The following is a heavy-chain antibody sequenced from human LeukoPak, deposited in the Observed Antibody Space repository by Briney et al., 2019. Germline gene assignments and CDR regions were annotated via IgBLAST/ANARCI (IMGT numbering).Heavy chain of an antibody. J-gene: IGHJ4*02. CDR3: ARRGSYFSFADY. CDR1: GYSFTSYW. D-gene: IGHD1-26*01. V-gene: IGHV5-51*01. CDR2: IYPGDSDT. Sequence: GASLQISCKGSGYSFTSYWIGWVRQMPGKGLEWMGIIYPGDSDTRYSPSFQSQVTISADKSISTAYLQWSSLKASDTAMYYCARRGSYFSFADYWGQGTLVTGSS.